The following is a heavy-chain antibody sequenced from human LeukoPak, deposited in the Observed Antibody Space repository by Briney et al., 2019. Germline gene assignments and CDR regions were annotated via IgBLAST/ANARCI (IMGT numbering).Heavy chain of an antibody. D-gene: IGHD2-21*01. CDR2: IIPILGIA. CDR1: GGTFSSYT. Sequence: SVKVSCKASGGTFSSYTISWVRQAPGQGLEWMGRIIPILGIADYAQKFQGRVTITADKSTSTAYMELSSLRSEDTAVYYCARSLHVVVIATDYYYYMDVWGKGTTVTVSS. CDR3: ARSLHVVVIATDYYYYMDV. V-gene: IGHV1-69*02. J-gene: IGHJ6*03.